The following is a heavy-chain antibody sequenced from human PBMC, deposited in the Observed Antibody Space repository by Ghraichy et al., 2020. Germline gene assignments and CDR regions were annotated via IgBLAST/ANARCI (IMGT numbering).Heavy chain of an antibody. CDR2: INRDGDYT. J-gene: IGHJ4*02. CDR3: VRDDDYYAVDY. V-gene: IGHV3-74*01. CDR1: GFTFSSYL. D-gene: IGHD2-21*02. Sequence: GESLNISCAASGFTFSSYLMHWVRQAPGEGLVCVSRINRDGDYTDYADSVKGRFTISRDNARNTLYLQMNSLRAEDTAVYYCVRDDDYYAVDYWGQGTLVTVSS.